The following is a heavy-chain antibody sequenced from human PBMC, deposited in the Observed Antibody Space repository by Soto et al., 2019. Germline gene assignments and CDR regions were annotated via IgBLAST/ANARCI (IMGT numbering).Heavy chain of an antibody. Sequence: QVQLQQWGAGLLKPSETLSLTCAVYGGSFSGYYWSWIRQPPGKGLEWIGEINHSGSTNYNPSLXSXVXXSVDTSKNQFSLKLSSVTAADTTVYYCARGRGLLNWGQGTLVTVSS. D-gene: IGHD2-21*02. CDR1: GGSFSGYY. CDR2: INHSGST. J-gene: IGHJ4*02. CDR3: ARGRGLLN. V-gene: IGHV4-34*01.